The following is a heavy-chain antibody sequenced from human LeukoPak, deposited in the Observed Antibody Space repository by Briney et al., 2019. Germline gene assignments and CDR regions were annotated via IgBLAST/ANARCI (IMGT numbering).Heavy chain of an antibody. CDR3: ARGGDSSGLFDF. D-gene: IGHD3-22*01. V-gene: IGHV4-59*11. CDR1: GGSISTHY. J-gene: IGHJ5*01. CDR2: IYSSETT. Sequence: PSETLSLTCTVSGGSISTHYWSWVRRPPGKGLEWIGYIYSSETTNYNPSLKSRVTISIDTSNNQFSLKLSSVTAADTAVYFCARGGDSSGLFDFWGQGTLVTVSS.